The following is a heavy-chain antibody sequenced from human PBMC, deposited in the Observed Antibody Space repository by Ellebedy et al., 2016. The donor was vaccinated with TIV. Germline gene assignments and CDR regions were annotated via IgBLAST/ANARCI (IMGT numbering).Heavy chain of an antibody. Sequence: GESLKISCAASGFTFGCCAMGWVRQAPGKGLEWVSVISNGGDTTYADSVKGRFTISRDISKNTMYLQMNSLRAEDTALYFCARGRCSGANCHYFDYWGQGTVVTVSS. D-gene: IGHD2-15*01. CDR2: ISNGGDTT. CDR1: GFTFGCCA. V-gene: IGHV3-23*01. CDR3: ARGRCSGANCHYFDY. J-gene: IGHJ4*02.